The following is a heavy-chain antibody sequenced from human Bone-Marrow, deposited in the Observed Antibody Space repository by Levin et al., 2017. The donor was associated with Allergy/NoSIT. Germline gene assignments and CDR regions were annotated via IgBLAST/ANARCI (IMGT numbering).Heavy chain of an antibody. V-gene: IGHV3-23*01. CDR1: GFTFRSYS. Sequence: GGSLRLSCATSGFTFRSYSMSWVRQAPGKGLEWVAGIASYGDERYYADSVKGRFTISRDVSESTLFLQMASLTAEDTALYDCAASYYVDTSGFDYWGQGTQVKVSS. J-gene: IGHJ4*02. D-gene: IGHD3-22*01. CDR3: AASYYVDTSGFDY. CDR2: IASYGDER.